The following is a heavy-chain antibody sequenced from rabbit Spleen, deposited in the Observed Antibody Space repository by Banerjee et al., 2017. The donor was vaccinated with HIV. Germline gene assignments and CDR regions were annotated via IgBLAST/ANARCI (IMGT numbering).Heavy chain of an antibody. CDR2: IYAGSSGVT. Sequence: QSLEESGGGLVQPEGSLTLTCTASGFSFNNNYYMCWVRQAPGKGLEWIACIYAGSSGVTYYANWAKGRFTISKTSSTTVTLQMTSLTAADTATYFCARRISADGYPMDLWGQGTLVTVS. CDR3: ARRISADGYPMDL. D-gene: IGHD3-1*01. V-gene: IGHV1S40*01. CDR1: GFSFNNNYY. J-gene: IGHJ4*01.